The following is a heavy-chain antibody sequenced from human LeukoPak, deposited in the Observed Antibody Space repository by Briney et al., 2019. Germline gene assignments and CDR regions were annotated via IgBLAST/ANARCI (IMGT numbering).Heavy chain of an antibody. J-gene: IGHJ3*02. CDR2: IIPILGIA. D-gene: IGHD3-16*01. V-gene: IGHV1-69*04. CDR3: ARGPKGGYAFDI. Sequence: SVKVSCKASGGTFSSYAISWVRQAAGQGLAWMGRIIPILGIANYAQKFQGRVTITADKSTSTAYMELSSLRSDDTAVYYCARGPKGGYAFDIWGQGTMVTVSS. CDR1: GGTFSSYA.